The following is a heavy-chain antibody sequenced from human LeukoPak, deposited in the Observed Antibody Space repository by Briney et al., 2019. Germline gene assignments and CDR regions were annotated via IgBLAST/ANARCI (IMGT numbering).Heavy chain of an antibody. J-gene: IGHJ6*02. D-gene: IGHD1-26*01. CDR2: IYYSGST. V-gene: IGHV4-31*03. Sequence: TLSLTCTVSGGSISSGGYYWSWIRQHPGKGLEWIGYIYYSGSTYYNPSLKSRVTISVDTSKNQFSLKLSSVTAADTAVYYCARVSGSYRYYYYYGMDVWGQGTTVTVSS. CDR1: GGSISSGGYY. CDR3: ARVSGSYRYYYYYGMDV.